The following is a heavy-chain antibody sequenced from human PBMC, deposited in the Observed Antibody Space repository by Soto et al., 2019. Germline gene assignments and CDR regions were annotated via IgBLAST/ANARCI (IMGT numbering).Heavy chain of an antibody. J-gene: IGHJ3*02. D-gene: IGHD6-19*01. CDR3: ARVTPGYSSGNSEFYI. CDR1: GYTFTGYY. Sequence: SVKVSCKASGYTFTGYYMHWVRQAPGQGLEWMGWINPNSGGTNYAQKFQGWVTMTRDTSISTAYMELSRLRSDDTAVYSCARVTPGYSSGNSEFYIWGQGTMVPVSS. CDR2: INPNSGGT. V-gene: IGHV1-2*04.